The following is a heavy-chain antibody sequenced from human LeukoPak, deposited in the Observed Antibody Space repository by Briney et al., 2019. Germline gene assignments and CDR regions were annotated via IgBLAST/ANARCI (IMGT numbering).Heavy chain of an antibody. CDR1: GGSFSGYY. Sequence: KPSETLSLTCAVYGGSFSGYYWSWIRQPPGKGLEWIGEINHSGSTNYNPSLKSRVTISVDTSKNQFSLKLSSVTAADTAVYYCARTSEGGYTLRDYNWFDPWGQGTLVTVSS. CDR2: INHSGST. CDR3: ARTSEGGYTLRDYNWFDP. D-gene: IGHD5-12*01. V-gene: IGHV4-34*01. J-gene: IGHJ5*02.